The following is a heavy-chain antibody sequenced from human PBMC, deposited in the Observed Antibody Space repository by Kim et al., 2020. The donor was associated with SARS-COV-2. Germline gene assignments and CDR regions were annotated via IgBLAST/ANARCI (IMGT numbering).Heavy chain of an antibody. V-gene: IGHV4-59*01. D-gene: IGHD6-19*01. CDR3: AREGSGWLRPQGYFQH. J-gene: IGHJ1*01. Sequence: SLKRRVTISVDTSKNQFSRKLSSVTAADTAVYYCAREGSGWLRPQGYFQHWGQGTLVTVSS.